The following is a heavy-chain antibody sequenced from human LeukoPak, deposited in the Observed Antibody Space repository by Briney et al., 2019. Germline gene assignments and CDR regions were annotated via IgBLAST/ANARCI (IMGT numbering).Heavy chain of an antibody. D-gene: IGHD3-3*01. CDR2: INHSGSA. V-gene: IGHV4-34*01. J-gene: IGHJ6*03. CDR3: ARVRFLEWLTSNYMDV. Sequence: SETLSLTCAVYGGSFSGYYWSWIRQPPGKGLEWIGEINHSGSATYNPSLKSLVTISVDTSKNQFSLKLSSVTAADTAVYYCARVRFLEWLTSNYMDVWGKGTTVTVSS. CDR1: GGSFSGYY.